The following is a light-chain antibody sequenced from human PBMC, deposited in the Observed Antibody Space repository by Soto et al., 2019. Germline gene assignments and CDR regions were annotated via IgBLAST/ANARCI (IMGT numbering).Light chain of an antibody. CDR3: QQYNNWLLWT. CDR2: DAS. V-gene: IGKV3-15*01. J-gene: IGKJ1*01. CDR1: QSIRSN. Sequence: ETVMTQSPATLSVSPGEGATLSCRASQSIRSNLAWYQQKPGQAPRLLIYDASTRATGIPARFSGSGSGTEFTLSISSLQSEDFAVYYCQQYNNWLLWTFGQGTKVDIK.